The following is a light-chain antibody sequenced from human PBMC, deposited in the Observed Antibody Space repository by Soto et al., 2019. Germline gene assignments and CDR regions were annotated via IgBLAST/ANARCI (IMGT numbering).Light chain of an antibody. V-gene: IGLV2-14*01. CDR1: SSDVGGYNY. Sequence: QSALTQPASVSGSPGQSITISCTGTSSDVGGYNYVSWYQQHLGKAPKLMIYDVSNRPSGVSNRFSGSKSGNPASLTISGHQAEDEADYYCSSYTSSSTLVFGGGTKLTVL. CDR2: DVS. J-gene: IGLJ2*01. CDR3: SSYTSSSTLV.